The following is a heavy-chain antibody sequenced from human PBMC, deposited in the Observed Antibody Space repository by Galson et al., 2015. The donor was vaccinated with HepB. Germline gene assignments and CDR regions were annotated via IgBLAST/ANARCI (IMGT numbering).Heavy chain of an antibody. CDR1: GFTFSSYW. CDR3: ARMRTHAAFDI. J-gene: IGHJ3*02. CDR2: IKQDGSEK. V-gene: IGHV3-7*01. D-gene: IGHD1-14*01. Sequence: SLRLSCAASGFTFSSYWMSWVRQAPGKGLEWVANIKQDGSEKYYVDSVKGRFTISRDNAKNSLYLQMNSLRAEDTAVYYYARMRTHAAFDIWGQGTMVTVSS.